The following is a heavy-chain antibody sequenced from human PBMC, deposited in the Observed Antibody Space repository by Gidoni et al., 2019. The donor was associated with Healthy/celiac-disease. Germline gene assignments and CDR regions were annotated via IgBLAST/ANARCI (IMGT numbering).Heavy chain of an antibody. CDR3: ARGSSRYDYGEYEIKYGMDV. D-gene: IGHD4-17*01. V-gene: IGHV4-34*01. CDR2: INHSGST. J-gene: IGHJ6*02. Sequence: QVQLQQWGAGLLKPSETLSLTCAVYGGSFSCYYWRWIRPPPGKGLEWIGEINHSGSTNYNPSLKSRVTISVDTSKNQFSLKLSSVTAADTAVYYCARGSSRYDYGEYEIKYGMDVWGQGTTVTVSS. CDR1: GGSFSCYY.